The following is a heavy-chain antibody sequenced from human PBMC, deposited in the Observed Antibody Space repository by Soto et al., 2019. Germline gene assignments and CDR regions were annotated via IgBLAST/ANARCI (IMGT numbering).Heavy chain of an antibody. CDR3: ARRDRSGYSYWLDT. V-gene: IGHV4-30-4*01. Sequence: QVLLQESGPGLVKASQTLSLDCTVSGDPIGSGDFYWTWIRQTPERGLEWIGNIHHSGTTSYNPSLGNRISISVDRSKSQFSLNLSSVTAADTAVYYCARRDRSGYSYWLDTWGQGTLVTVSS. CDR1: GDPIGSGDFY. CDR2: IHHSGTT. J-gene: IGHJ5*02. D-gene: IGHD3-22*01.